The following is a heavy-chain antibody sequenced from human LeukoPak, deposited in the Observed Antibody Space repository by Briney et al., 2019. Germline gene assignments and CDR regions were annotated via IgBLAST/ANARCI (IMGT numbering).Heavy chain of an antibody. D-gene: IGHD6-19*01. Sequence: SETLSLTCTVPGGSISSYYWSWIRQPPGKGLEWIGCIYYSGSTNDNPSLKSRVTISVDTSKNQFSLKLSSVTAADTAVYYCAREGIAVAGIGTPYYYGMDVWGQGTTVTVSS. V-gene: IGHV4-59*01. CDR3: AREGIAVAGIGTPYYYGMDV. CDR1: GGSISSYY. CDR2: IYYSGST. J-gene: IGHJ6*02.